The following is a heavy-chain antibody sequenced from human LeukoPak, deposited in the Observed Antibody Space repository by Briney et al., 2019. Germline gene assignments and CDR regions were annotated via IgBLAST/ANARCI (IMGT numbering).Heavy chain of an antibody. CDR1: GFTVSSNY. D-gene: IGHD6-13*01. V-gene: IGHV3-53*01. CDR3: ARSWYSSNSLVYFDY. CDR2: IYSGGST. J-gene: IGHJ4*02. Sequence: GGSLRLSCAASGFTVSSNYMSWVRQAPGKGLEWVSVIYSGGSTYYADSVKGRFTISRDNSKNTLYLQMSSLRAEDTAVYYCARSWYSSNSLVYFDYWGQGTLVTVSS.